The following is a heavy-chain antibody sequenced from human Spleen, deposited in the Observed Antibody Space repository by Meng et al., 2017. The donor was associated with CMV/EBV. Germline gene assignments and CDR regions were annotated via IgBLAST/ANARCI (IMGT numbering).Heavy chain of an antibody. D-gene: IGHD1-7*01. CDR1: GFNFKTFT. Sequence: GESLKISCAASGFNFKTFTMSWVRQAPGKGLEWVSSISGGSHYIYYADSLKGRFTISRDNAKNSLYLRMNGLRVEDTAVYYCARDQEDTRELLPIHKGMDVWGQGTTVTVSS. J-gene: IGHJ6*02. CDR2: ISGGSHYI. V-gene: IGHV3-21*01. CDR3: ARDQEDTRELLPIHKGMDV.